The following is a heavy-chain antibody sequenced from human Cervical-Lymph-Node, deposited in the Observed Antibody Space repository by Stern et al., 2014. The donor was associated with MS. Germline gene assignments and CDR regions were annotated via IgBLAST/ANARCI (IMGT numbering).Heavy chain of an antibody. CDR3: QWTGAAALDH. V-gene: IGHV3-30*03. CDR2: ISFDGRDQ. CDR1: GLRFSTYG. D-gene: IGHD2-2*01. Sequence: VHLVESGGGVVQPGRSLRLSCVASGLRFSTYGMHWVRQAPGKGLEWVAVISFDGRDQYYADSLKGRFTISRDNSKNTLYLQMGSLRPEDTAVYCAQWTGAAALDHWGQGTLVTVSS. J-gene: IGHJ4*02.